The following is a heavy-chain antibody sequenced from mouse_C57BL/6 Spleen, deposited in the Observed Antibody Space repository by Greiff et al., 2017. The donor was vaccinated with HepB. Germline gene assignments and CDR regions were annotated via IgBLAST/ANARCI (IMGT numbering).Heavy chain of an antibody. V-gene: IGHV3-6*01. D-gene: IGHD2-2*01. CDR1: GYSITSGYY. J-gene: IGHJ3*01. CDR3: ARDDGYDGAWFAY. Sequence: EVKLVESGPGLVKPSQSLSLTCSVTGYSITSGYYWNWIRQFPGNKLEWMGYISYDGSNNYNPSLKNRISITRDTSKNQFFLKLNSVTTKDTATYYCARDDGYDGAWFAYWGQGTLVTVSA. CDR2: ISYDGSN.